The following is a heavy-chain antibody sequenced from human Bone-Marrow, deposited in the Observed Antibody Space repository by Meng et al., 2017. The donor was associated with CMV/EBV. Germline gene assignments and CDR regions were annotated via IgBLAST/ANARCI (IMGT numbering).Heavy chain of an antibody. CDR1: SISSYY. CDR2: IYTSGST. D-gene: IGHD3-3*01. J-gene: IGHJ4*02. CDR3: ARDYYDFWSGYYKSGGYDY. Sequence: SISSYYWSWIRQPAGKGLEWIGRIYTSGSTNYNPSLKSRGTMSVDTSKNQFSLKLSSVTAADTAVYYCARDYYDFWSGYYKSGGYDYWGQGTLVTVSS. V-gene: IGHV4-4*07.